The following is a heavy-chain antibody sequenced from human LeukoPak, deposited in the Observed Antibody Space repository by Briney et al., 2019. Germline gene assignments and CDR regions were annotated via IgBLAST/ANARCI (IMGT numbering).Heavy chain of an antibody. CDR3: AKPGASSWSLGPYYFDY. CDR1: GFTFSSYS. V-gene: IGHV3-21*01. Sequence: GGSLRLSCAASGFTFSSYSMNWVRQAPGKGLEWVSSISSSSSYIYYADSVKGRFTISRDNAKNSLYLQMNSLRAEDTAVYYCAKPGASSWSLGPYYFDYWGQGTLVTVSS. CDR2: ISSSSSYI. J-gene: IGHJ4*02. D-gene: IGHD6-13*01.